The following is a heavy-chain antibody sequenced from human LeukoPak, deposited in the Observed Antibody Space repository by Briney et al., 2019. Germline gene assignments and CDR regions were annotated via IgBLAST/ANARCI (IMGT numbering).Heavy chain of an antibody. CDR2: INWNGGST. V-gene: IGHV3-20*04. J-gene: IGHJ3*02. Sequence: GGSLRLSCAASGFPFDNYGMTWVRQVPGRGLEWVSGINWNGGSTGYADSVRGRFTISRDNAKNSLYLQMNSLRAEDTAVYYCARAPTDSDAFDIWGQGTMVTVSS. CDR1: GFPFDNYG. D-gene: IGHD1-1*01. CDR3: ARAPTDSDAFDI.